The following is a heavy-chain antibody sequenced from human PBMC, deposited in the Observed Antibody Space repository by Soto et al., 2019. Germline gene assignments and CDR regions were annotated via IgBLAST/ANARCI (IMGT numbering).Heavy chain of an antibody. J-gene: IGHJ6*02. V-gene: IGHV3-43*01. CDR1: GFTFDDYT. CDR2: ISWDGGST. CDR3: AKDNGPYYYYGMDV. Sequence: PVGSLRLSCAASGFTFDDYTMHWVRQAPGKGLEWVSLISWDGGSTYYADSVKGRFTISRDNSKNSLYLQMNSLRTEDTALYYCAKDNGPYYYYGMDVWGQGTTVTVSS.